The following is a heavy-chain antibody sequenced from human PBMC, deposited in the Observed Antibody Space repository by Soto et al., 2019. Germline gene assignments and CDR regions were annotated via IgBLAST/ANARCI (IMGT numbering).Heavy chain of an antibody. V-gene: IGHV3-23*01. J-gene: IGHJ4*02. CDR3: AKGSAFDCKGAVCYPFDH. Sequence: PGGPLRLSCTASGVTFSNYAINWVRLARGKRVVWDWSVIGCGGYVIYADPAKGRLAITRDNSKNKVYSVMHSLGADDTAAFLCAKGSAFDCKGAVCYPFDHWGRGTLVTVSS. CDR1: GVTFSNYA. CDR2: VIGCGGYV. D-gene: IGHD3-10*01.